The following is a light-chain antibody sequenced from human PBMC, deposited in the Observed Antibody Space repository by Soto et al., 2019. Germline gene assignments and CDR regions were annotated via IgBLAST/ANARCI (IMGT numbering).Light chain of an antibody. Sequence: QSALTQPASVSGSPGQSITISCTGSSTDVGGNTYVSCYQHPPGTAPTLMIYEVRNRPAGVSNRFSGSKSGKTAPLTISGLHDEDDDDYYCSSYNGLSAVVFGGGTKLTVL. CDR2: EVR. V-gene: IGLV2-14*01. CDR3: SSYNGLSAVV. J-gene: IGLJ2*01. CDR1: STDVGGNTY.